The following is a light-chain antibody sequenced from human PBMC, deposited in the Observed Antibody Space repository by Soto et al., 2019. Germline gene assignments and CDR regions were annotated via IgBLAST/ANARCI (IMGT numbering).Light chain of an antibody. V-gene: IGKV3-15*01. CDR1: QSISRD. CDR2: GAS. J-gene: IGKJ1*01. Sequence: EIVMTQSPATLSVSPGERATLSCRASQSISRDVAWYQQKPGQAPRLLIYGASTTATGIPARFSGSGSGTEFTLTISSLQSEDFAVYYCQQYNDWPRTFGQGTKVDIK. CDR3: QQYNDWPRT.